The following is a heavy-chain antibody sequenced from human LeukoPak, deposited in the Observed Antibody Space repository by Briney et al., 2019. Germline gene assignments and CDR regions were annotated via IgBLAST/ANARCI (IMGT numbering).Heavy chain of an antibody. D-gene: IGHD2-15*01. CDR3: AREVAATGLIAFDI. CDR2: ISTYSGNT. Sequence: ASVMVSCKASGYTFTTYAISWVRQAPGQGLEWMGWISTYSGNTNYAQKLQGRVTMTTDTSTSTAYMDLRSLRSDDTAVYYCAREVAATGLIAFDIWGQGTMVTVSS. CDR1: GYTFTTYA. V-gene: IGHV1-18*01. J-gene: IGHJ3*02.